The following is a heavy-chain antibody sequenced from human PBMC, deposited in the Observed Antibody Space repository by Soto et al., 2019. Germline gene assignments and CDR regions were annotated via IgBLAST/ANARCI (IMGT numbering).Heavy chain of an antibody. V-gene: IGHV1-2*04. CDR1: AYPFTSYY. CDR2: INPNSGGT. Sequence: AALTLSYKASAYPFTSYYMHGVRQAPGQGLEWMGCINPNSGGTNYAQKFQGWVTMTRDTSISTAYMELSRLRSDDTAVYYCARAPTTVSTEHRHSANWFDPWGQGTLVTVSS. CDR3: ARAPTTVSTEHRHSANWFDP. J-gene: IGHJ5*02. D-gene: IGHD4-17*01.